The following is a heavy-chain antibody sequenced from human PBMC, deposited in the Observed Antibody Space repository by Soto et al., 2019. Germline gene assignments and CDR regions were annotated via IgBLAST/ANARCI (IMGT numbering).Heavy chain of an antibody. CDR3: ARGPESRSTAYFDY. V-gene: IGHV1-18*01. Sequence: QVQLVQSGGEVKKPGASVKVSCKASGFPFTDYGITWVRQAPGQGLEWMGWISAYTGNTNYAQKVQGRVTMSTDTYTSTAYLELRSLRSDDTAVYYCARGPESRSTAYFDYWGQGTLVTVSS. D-gene: IGHD2-2*01. J-gene: IGHJ4*02. CDR2: ISAYTGNT. CDR1: GFPFTDYG.